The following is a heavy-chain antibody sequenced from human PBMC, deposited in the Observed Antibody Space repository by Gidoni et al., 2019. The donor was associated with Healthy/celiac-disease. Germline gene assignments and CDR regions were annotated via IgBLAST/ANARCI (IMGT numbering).Heavy chain of an antibody. D-gene: IGHD3-10*01. CDR2: INPNSGGT. V-gene: IGHV1-2*02. Sequence: QVQLVQSGAEGKKPGASVKVSCKASGYTFTGYYMHWVRQAPGQGLEWMGWINPNSGGTNYAQKFQGRVTMTRDTSISTAYMELSRLRSDDTAVYYCARELRVTMVRGVMGRWGQGTLVTVSS. J-gene: IGHJ4*02. CDR3: ARELRVTMVRGVMGR. CDR1: GYTFTGYY.